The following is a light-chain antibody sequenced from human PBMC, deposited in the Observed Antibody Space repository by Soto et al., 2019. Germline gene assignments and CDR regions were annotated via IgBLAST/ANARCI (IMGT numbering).Light chain of an antibody. CDR1: QSVSNY. CDR2: DAS. CDR3: QQRSNWIT. J-gene: IGKJ5*01. V-gene: IGKV3-11*01. Sequence: EIVLTQSPATLSLSPGSRPTPSCRASQSVSNYLGWYQQKPGQAPRLLIYDASNRATGIPARFSGSGSGTDFTLTISSIAPEDFAVYYCQQRSNWITFGQGTRLEIK.